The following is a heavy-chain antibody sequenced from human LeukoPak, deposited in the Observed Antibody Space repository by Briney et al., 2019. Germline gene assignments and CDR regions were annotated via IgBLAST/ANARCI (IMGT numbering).Heavy chain of an antibody. Sequence: PGGSLRLSCAASELTLNTYAMHWVRQAPGKGLEWVAIVWSGGSRNTYADSVKGRFTISRDNSKNTLYLQMNSLRVEDTAIYYCAKESNGHDIWGRGTMVIVTS. CDR3: AKESNGHDI. D-gene: IGHD2-8*01. J-gene: IGHJ3*02. V-gene: IGHV3-30*02. CDR1: ELTLNTYA. CDR2: VWSGGSRN.